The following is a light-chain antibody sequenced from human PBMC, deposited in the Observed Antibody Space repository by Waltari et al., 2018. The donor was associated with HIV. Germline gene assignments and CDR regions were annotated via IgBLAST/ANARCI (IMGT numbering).Light chain of an antibody. CDR2: RND. CDR1: NXXXGXXY. CDR3: AXWDXXXSGFYV. Sequence: QSVLTQPPSASGTPGQRVTISCSGSNXXXGXXYVYWYQHVPGAAXKRLIYRNDQRPSGVPDRFSGSXSXXSSXXXXCXLRSEXXXDYYFAXWDXXXSGFYVLGTGTKVXXL. V-gene: IGLV1-47*01. J-gene: IGLJ1*01.